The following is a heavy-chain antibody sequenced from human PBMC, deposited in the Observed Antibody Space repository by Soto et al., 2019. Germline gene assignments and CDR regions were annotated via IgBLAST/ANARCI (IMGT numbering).Heavy chain of an antibody. CDR1: GGSISNYY. J-gene: IGHJ4*02. CDR3: VREGGYSLYYFDY. V-gene: IGHV4-4*07. Sequence: SETLSLTCTVSGGSISNYYWSWIRQPAGKGLEWIGRIYTSGNTNYNPSPKSRVAMSVDTSKNQFSVKLSSVTAADTAVYYCVREGGYSLYYFDYWGQGALVTVSS. CDR2: IYTSGNT. D-gene: IGHD4-4*01.